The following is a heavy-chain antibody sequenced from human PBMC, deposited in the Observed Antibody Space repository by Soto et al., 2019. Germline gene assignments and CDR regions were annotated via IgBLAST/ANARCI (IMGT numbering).Heavy chain of an antibody. CDR3: ARSPRSSGIPRGYGMDV. Sequence: GESLKISCKGPGYSFTSYWIGWVRQMPGKGLEWMGIIYPGDSDTRYSPSFQGQVTISADKSISTAYLQWSSLKASDTAMYYCARSPRSSGIPRGYGMDVWGRGPTFTVSS. V-gene: IGHV5-51*01. CDR1: GYSFTSYW. CDR2: IYPGDSDT. J-gene: IGHJ6*02. D-gene: IGHD6-13*01.